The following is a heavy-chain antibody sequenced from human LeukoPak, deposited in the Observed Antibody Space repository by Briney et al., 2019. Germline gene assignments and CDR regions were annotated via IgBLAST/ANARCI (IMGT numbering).Heavy chain of an antibody. V-gene: IGHV3-23*01. CDR2: ISGSGGST. J-gene: IGHJ4*02. D-gene: IGHD2-2*01. CDR3: ARVKGICSGTRCYFDY. Sequence: WGSLRLSCAASGFNFSSYWMSWVRHAPGKGLEGVSGISGSGGSTFYTDSVKGRFTISRDNSENTLYIQTNSLRAEDTAIYYCARVKGICSGTRCYFDYWGQGTLVTVSS. CDR1: GFNFSSYW.